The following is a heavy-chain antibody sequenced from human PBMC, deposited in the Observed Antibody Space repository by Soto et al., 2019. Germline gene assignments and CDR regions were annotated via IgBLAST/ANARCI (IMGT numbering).Heavy chain of an antibody. V-gene: IGHV1-69*13. J-gene: IGHJ4*02. Sequence: GASVKVSCKASGGTFSSYAISWVRQAPGQGLEWMGGTIPIFGTANYAQKFQGRVTITADESTSTAYMELSSLRSEDTAVYYCARYMVEGGLAAAGTGGIYFDYWGQGTLVTVSS. CDR3: ARYMVEGGLAAAGTGGIYFDY. D-gene: IGHD6-13*01. CDR1: GGTFSSYA. CDR2: TIPIFGTA.